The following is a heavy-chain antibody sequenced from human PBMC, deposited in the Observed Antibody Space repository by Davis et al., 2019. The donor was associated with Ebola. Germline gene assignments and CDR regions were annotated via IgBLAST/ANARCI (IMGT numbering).Heavy chain of an antibody. V-gene: IGHV3-23*01. CDR3: AKDWIFGVVSTYYFDY. Sequence: GESLKISCAASGFTFSSYAMSWVRQAPGKGLEWVSAISGSGGSTYYADSVKGRFTISRDNSKNTLYLQMNSLRAEDTDVYYCAKDWIFGVVSTYYFDYWGQGTLVTVSS. CDR2: ISGSGGST. CDR1: GFTFSSYA. D-gene: IGHD3-3*01. J-gene: IGHJ4*02.